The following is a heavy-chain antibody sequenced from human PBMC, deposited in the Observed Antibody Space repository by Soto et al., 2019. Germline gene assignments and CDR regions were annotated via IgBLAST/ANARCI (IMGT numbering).Heavy chain of an antibody. Sequence: SETLSLTCTVSGGSTSSDNYWRWIRQPPGKGLEWIGHIYYSGNTDYNPSLKSRLAISIDTSKNQFSLKLSSVTAADTAVYFCAREGDESSDGLYYFDSWGQGSLVTVSS. CDR2: IYYSGNT. CDR3: AREGDESSDGLYYFDS. J-gene: IGHJ4*02. CDR1: GGSTSSDNY. V-gene: IGHV4-30-4*01. D-gene: IGHD3-10*01.